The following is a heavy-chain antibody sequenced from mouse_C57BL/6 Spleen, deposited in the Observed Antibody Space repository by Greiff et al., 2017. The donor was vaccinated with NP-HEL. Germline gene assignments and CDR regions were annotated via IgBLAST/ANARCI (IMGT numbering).Heavy chain of an antibody. V-gene: IGHV14-2*01. CDR1: GFNIKDYY. CDR2: IDPEDGET. Sequence: EVKLMESGAELVKPGASVKLSCTASGFNIKDYYMHWVKQRTEQGLEWIGRIDPEDGETKYAPKFQGKATITADTSSNTAYLQLSSLTSEDTAVYYCASTVVATDFDYWGQGTTLTVSS. CDR3: ASTVVATDFDY. J-gene: IGHJ2*01. D-gene: IGHD1-1*01.